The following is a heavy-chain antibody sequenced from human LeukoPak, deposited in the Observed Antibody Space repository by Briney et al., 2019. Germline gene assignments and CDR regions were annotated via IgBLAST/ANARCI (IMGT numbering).Heavy chain of an antibody. Sequence: SETLSLTCTVSGGSISSYYWSWIRQPPGKGLEWIGYIYYSGSTNYNPSLKSRVTISVDTSKNQFSLKLSSVAAADTAVYYCAGASYDSSGVHWGQGTLVTVSS. CDR1: GGSISSYY. CDR2: IYYSGST. D-gene: IGHD3-22*01. V-gene: IGHV4-59*01. CDR3: AGASYDSSGVH. J-gene: IGHJ4*02.